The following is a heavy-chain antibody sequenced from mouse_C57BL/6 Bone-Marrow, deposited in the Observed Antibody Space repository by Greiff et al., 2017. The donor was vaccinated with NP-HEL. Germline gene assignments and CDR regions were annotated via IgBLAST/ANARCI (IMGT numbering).Heavy chain of an antibody. J-gene: IGHJ4*01. CDR2: FYPGSGSI. D-gene: IGHD1-1*01. V-gene: IGHV1-62-2*01. CDR1: GYTFTEYT. CDR3: ARHPLIYYYVSSYAMDY. Sequence: VQLQQSGAELVKPGASVKLSCKASGYTFTEYTIHWVKQRSGQGLEWIGWFYPGSGSIKYNEKFKDKATLTADKSSSTVYMELSRLTSEDSAVYFCARHPLIYYYVSSYAMDYWGQGTSVTVSS.